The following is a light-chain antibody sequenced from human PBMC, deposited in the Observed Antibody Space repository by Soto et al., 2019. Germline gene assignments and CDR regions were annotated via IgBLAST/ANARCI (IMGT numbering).Light chain of an antibody. CDR3: CSYATSSTYV. Sequence: QSALTQPASVSGSPGQTITISCTGTSSNVGNYYHVSWYQQHPGKAPKLMIYEVTKRPSGVHNRFSGSKSGNTASLTISGLQDEAEADYYCCSYATSSTYVFGTGTKLTVL. V-gene: IGLV2-23*02. J-gene: IGLJ1*01. CDR2: EVT. CDR1: SSNVGNYYH.